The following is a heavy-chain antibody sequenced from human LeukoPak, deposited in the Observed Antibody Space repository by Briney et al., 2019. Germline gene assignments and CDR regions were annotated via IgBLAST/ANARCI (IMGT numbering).Heavy chain of an antibody. CDR2: ISGSGGST. CDR3: ARDQSSGGRWLDY. V-gene: IGHV3-23*01. D-gene: IGHD2-15*01. J-gene: IGHJ4*02. CDR1: GFTFSSYA. Sequence: GGSLRLSCAASGFTFSSYAMSWVRQAPGKGLEWVSAISGSGGSTYYADSVKGRFTISRDNSKNTVYLQMNSLSTEDTAMYYCARDQSSGGRWLDYWGRGTLVTVSS.